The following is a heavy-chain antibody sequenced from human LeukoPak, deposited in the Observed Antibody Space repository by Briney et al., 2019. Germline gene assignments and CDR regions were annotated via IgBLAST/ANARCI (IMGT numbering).Heavy chain of an antibody. J-gene: IGHJ6*04. CDR1: GESFSGYY. V-gene: IGHV4-34*01. CDR3: ARFVLIAAAGDLALDV. D-gene: IGHD6-13*01. CDR2: INHSGST. Sequence: SETLSLTCAVYGESFSGYYWSWIRQPPGKGLEWIGEINHSGSTNYNPSLKSRVTISVDTSKNQFSLKLSSVTAAVTAVYYCARFVLIAAAGDLALDVWGKGTTVTVSS.